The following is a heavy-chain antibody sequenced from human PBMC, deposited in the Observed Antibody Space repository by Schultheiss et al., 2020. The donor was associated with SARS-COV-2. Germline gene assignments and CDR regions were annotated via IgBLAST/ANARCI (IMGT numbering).Heavy chain of an antibody. V-gene: IGHV3-33*01. D-gene: IGHD5-18*01. CDR1: GFTFSSYG. CDR3: ERDSPFLGYSYGYHAFDI. Sequence: GGSLRLSCAASGFTFSSYGMHWVRQAPGKGLEWVAVIWYDGSNKYYADSVTGRFTIARDNSKNTLYLQMNSLRAEDTAVYYCERDSPFLGYSYGYHAFDIWGQGTMVTVSS. J-gene: IGHJ3*02. CDR2: IWYDGSNK.